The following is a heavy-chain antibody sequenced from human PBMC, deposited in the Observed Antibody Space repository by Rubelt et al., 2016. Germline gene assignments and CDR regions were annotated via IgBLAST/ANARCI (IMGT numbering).Heavy chain of an antibody. CDR3: ARQSGNSRFDY. CDR1: GGSFSGYS. CDR2: VNHGGST. Sequence: QVQLQQWGAGLLKPSETLSLTCAVYGGSFSGYSWSWIRQPPGMGLEWIGEVNHGGSTNFNPSLKSRVTISVDTSKNQFSLKVSSVTAADTAVYYCARQSGNSRFDYWGQGTLVTVSS. D-gene: IGHD3-3*01. V-gene: IGHV4-34*02. J-gene: IGHJ4*02.